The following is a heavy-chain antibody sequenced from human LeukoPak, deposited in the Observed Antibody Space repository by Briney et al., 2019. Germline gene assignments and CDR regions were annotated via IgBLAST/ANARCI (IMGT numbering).Heavy chain of an antibody. J-gene: IGHJ4*02. CDR3: ARRMIPNYYGAGSRFDY. CDR2: IYHSGST. V-gene: IGHV4-38-2*01. Sequence: SETLSLTCAVSGYSISSGYYWGWIRQPPGKGLEWIGSIYHSGSTYYNPSLKSRATISVDTSKNQFSRKLSSVTAADTAVYYCARRMIPNYYGAGSRFDYWGQGTLVTVSS. D-gene: IGHD3-10*01. CDR1: GYSISSGYY.